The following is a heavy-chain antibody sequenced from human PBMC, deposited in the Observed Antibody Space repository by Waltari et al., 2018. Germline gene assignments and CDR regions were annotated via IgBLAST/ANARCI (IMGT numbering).Heavy chain of an antibody. D-gene: IGHD3-10*01. CDR2: SSHTGNT. V-gene: IGHV4-4*02. CDR3: ARVFRSWYGYFYGLDV. Sequence: QVQLQQSGPGLVKPSGTLSLTCAVSRGSVTSSNRLVWVRQPPGKGLEWIGESSHTGNTTYNPSLKSRVTISVDESRNQFSLKMTSMTAADSAMYFCARVFRSWYGYFYGLDVWGQGTTVIVSS. J-gene: IGHJ6*02. CDR1: RGSVTSSNR.